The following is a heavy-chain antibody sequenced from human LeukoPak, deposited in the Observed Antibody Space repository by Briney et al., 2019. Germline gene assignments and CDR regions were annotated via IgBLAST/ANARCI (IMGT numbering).Heavy chain of an antibody. J-gene: IGHJ4*02. D-gene: IGHD3-10*01. CDR2: IYSGAST. Sequence: GGSLRLSCAASGFTVSNNFMSWVRQAPGKGLEWVSVIYSGASTYYADSVKGRFTISRDDSKNTLYLQMNSLRAEDTAVYYCANDLAIVIVRGAVGSGDYWGQGTLVTVSS. CDR1: GFTVSNNF. V-gene: IGHV3-66*01. CDR3: ANDLAIVIVRGAVGSGDY.